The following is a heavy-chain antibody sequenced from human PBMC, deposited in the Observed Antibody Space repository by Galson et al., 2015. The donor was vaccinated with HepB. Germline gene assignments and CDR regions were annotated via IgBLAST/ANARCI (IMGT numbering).Heavy chain of an antibody. J-gene: IGHJ3*02. CDR3: AKWTVVPAANSGAFDI. CDR1: GFTFDDYA. Sequence: SLRLSCAASGFTFDDYAMHWVRQAPGKGLEWVSGISWNSGSIGYADSVKGRFTISRDNAKNSLYLQMNSLRAEDTALYYCAKWTVVPAANSGAFDIWGQGTMVTVSS. V-gene: IGHV3-9*01. CDR2: ISWNSGSI. D-gene: IGHD2-2*01.